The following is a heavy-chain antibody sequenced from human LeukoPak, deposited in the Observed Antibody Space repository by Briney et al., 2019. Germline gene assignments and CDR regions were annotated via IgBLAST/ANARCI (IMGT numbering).Heavy chain of an antibody. CDR2: IKSKTDGGTT. CDR1: EFTFSNAW. V-gene: IGHV3-15*01. D-gene: IGHD4-17*01. Sequence: GGSLRLSRAASEFTFSNAWMSWVRQAPGKGLEWVGRIKSKTDGGTTDYAAPVKGRFTISRDDSKNTLYLQVNSLKTEDTAVYYCTRRHDYGDYLNWFDPWGQGTLVTVSS. J-gene: IGHJ5*02. CDR3: TRRHDYGDYLNWFDP.